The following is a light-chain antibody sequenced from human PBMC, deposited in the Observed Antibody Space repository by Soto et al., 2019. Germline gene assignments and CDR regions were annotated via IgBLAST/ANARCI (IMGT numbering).Light chain of an antibody. CDR2: GAS. V-gene: IGKV3-20*01. Sequence: VLTQSPGTLSLSPGERATLSCRASQSVSSSHLAWYQQKPGQAPRLLIYGASSRATGIPDRFSGSGYGTDFTLTISRLEPEDFAVYYCQQYGSSPMFGQGTKVDIK. CDR1: QSVSSSH. CDR3: QQYGSSPM. J-gene: IGKJ1*01.